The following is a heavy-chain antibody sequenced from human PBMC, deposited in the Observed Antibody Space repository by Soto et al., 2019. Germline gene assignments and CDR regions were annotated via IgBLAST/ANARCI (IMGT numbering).Heavy chain of an antibody. V-gene: IGHV3-11*01. J-gene: IGHJ4*02. Sequence: PGGSLRLSCAASGFTFSDYYMSWIRQAPGKGLEWVSYISSSGSTIYYADSVRGRFTISRDNAKNSLYLQLTSLRAEDTAVYYCVGSGWHRAFDYWGQGTMVTVSS. CDR3: VGSGWHRAFDY. CDR1: GFTFSDYY. CDR2: ISSSGSTI. D-gene: IGHD6-19*01.